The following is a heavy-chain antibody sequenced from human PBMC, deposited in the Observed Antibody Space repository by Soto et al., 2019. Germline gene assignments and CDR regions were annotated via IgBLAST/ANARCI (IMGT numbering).Heavy chain of an antibody. CDR2: ISWNSGSI. V-gene: IGHV3-9*01. CDR1: GFTFDDYA. J-gene: IGHJ4*02. CDR3: TRVSPDCSDGSCYPLN. D-gene: IGHD2-15*01. Sequence: GGSLRLSCAASGFTFDDYAMHWVRQAPGKGLEWVSGISWNSGSIGYADSVKGRFTISRDNAKNSLYLQMSSLKTEDTGVYYCTRVSPDCSDGSCYPLNWGQGTLVTVSS.